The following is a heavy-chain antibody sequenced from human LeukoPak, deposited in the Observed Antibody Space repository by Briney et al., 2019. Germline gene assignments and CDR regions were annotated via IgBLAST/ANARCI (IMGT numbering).Heavy chain of an antibody. D-gene: IGHD3-3*01. CDR3: ARGPPNYDFWSGYYKPPRYYFDY. Sequence: ASVKVSCKASGYTFTSYGISWVRQAPGQGLEWMGWISAYNGNTNYAQKLQGRVTMTTDTSTSTAYMELRSLRSDDTAVYYCARGPPNYDFWSGYYKPPRYYFDYWGQGTLVTVSS. CDR1: GYTFTSYG. V-gene: IGHV1-18*01. CDR2: ISAYNGNT. J-gene: IGHJ4*02.